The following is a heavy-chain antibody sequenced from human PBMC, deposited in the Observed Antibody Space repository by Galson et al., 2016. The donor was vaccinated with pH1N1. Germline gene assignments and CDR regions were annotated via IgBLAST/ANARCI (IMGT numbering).Heavy chain of an antibody. J-gene: IGHJ4*02. V-gene: IGHV3-7*01. CDR3: EGGRAADY. CDR1: GFTFSSYW. Sequence: SLRLSCAASGFTFSSYWMSWVRQAPGKGLEWVANIKQDGSEKYYVDSLKGRFTISRDNSKNSLYLQMNSLRAEDTAVYYCEGGRAADYWGQGTLVTVSS. D-gene: IGHD3-16*01. CDR2: IKQDGSEK.